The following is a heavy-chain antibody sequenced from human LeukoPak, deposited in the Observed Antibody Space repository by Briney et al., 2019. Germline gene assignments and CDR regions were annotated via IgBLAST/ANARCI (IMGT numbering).Heavy chain of an antibody. J-gene: IGHJ4*02. CDR2: IKEDGSER. Sequence: PGGSLRLSCAASGFTFSNYWMSWVRQAPGKGPEWVANIKEDGSERYYVDSVKGRFTISGDNAKNSLYLQVNSLRDEDTAVYYCARHDYGGNSGDYWGQGTLVTVSS. CDR3: ARHDYGGNSGDY. CDR1: GFTFSNYW. V-gene: IGHV3-7*02. D-gene: IGHD4-23*01.